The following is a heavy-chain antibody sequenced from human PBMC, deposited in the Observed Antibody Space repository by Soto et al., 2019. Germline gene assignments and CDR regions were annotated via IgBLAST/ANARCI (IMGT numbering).Heavy chain of an antibody. CDR2: IYHSGST. Sequence: QVQLQESGPGLVKPSGTLSLTCAVSSGSISSSNWWSWVRQPPGKGLEWIGEIYHSGSTNYNPSLKGRVTIPVDKSKNQFSLKLSSVTAADTAVYYCARDRSNWDDAFDIWGQGTMVTVSS. CDR1: SGSISSSNW. V-gene: IGHV4-4*02. D-gene: IGHD7-27*01. CDR3: ARDRSNWDDAFDI. J-gene: IGHJ3*02.